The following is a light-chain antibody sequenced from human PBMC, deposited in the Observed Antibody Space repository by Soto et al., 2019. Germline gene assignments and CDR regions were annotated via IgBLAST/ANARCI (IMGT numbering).Light chain of an antibody. CDR3: SAWDVSLNVVV. Sequence: QSVLTQPPSASGSPGQSVTISCTGTSSDVGSYNYVSWYQQHPGKAPKLMIYEVSKRPSGVPDRFSGSKSGNTASLTVAGLQAEEEADYYCSAWDVSLNVVVFGGGTKLTVL. CDR2: EVS. V-gene: IGLV2-8*01. CDR1: SSDVGSYNY. J-gene: IGLJ2*01.